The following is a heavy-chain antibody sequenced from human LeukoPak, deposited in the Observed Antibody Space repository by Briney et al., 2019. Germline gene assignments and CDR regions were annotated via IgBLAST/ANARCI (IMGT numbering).Heavy chain of an antibody. D-gene: IGHD3-3*01. Sequence: SETLSLTCTVSGGSISSGGYYWSWLRQPPGKGLEWVGYIYHSGSTYYNPSLKSRVTISVDRSKNQFSLKLSSVTAADTAVYYCARGSITIFGVDFDAFDIWGQGTMVTVSS. J-gene: IGHJ3*02. CDR2: IYHSGST. V-gene: IGHV4-30-2*01. CDR1: GGSISSGGYY. CDR3: ARGSITIFGVDFDAFDI.